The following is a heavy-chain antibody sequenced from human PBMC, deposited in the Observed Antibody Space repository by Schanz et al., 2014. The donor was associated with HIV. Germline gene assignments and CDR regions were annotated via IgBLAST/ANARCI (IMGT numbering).Heavy chain of an antibody. J-gene: IGHJ6*02. CDR1: GFSFTTYA. CDR2: ISYDGRKK. CDR3: AKAGGGPSPSYYGMDV. D-gene: IGHD3-10*01. Sequence: QVQLVESGGIVVQPGKSLTLSCAASGFSFTTYAMHWVRQAPGKGLEWVAVISYDGRKKHYADSVKGRFTVSRDNSKNTVDLQMNSLRAEDTAVYYCAKAGGGPSPSYYGMDVWGQGTTVTVSS. V-gene: IGHV3-30*18.